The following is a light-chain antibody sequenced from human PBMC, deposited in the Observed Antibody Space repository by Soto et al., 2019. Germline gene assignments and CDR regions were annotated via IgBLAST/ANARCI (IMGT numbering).Light chain of an antibody. J-gene: IGLJ2*01. V-gene: IGLV2-14*01. CDR1: RDDIGAYDY. CDR3: NSYTNSSAVV. CDR2: EVT. Sequence: QSALAQPASVSGSPGQSITISYAETRDDIGAYDYVSWYQQHPGNAPKLLVYEVTNRPSGVSDRFSGSKSGNTASLTISGLQAEDEADYYCNSYTNSSAVVFGGGTKVTVL.